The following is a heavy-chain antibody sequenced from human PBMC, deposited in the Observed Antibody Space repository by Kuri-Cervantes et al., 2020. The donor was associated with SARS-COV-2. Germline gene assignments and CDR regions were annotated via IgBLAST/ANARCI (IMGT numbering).Heavy chain of an antibody. CDR3: ARYPRFTIFGVVISYYYYYMDV. Sequence: GESLKISCAACGFTFSSYDMHWVRQATGKGLEWVSAIGTAGDTYYPGSVKGQFTISRENAKNSLYLQMNSLRAEDTALYHCARYPRFTIFGVVISYYYYYMDVWGKGTTVTVSS. D-gene: IGHD3-3*01. CDR1: GFTFSSYD. CDR2: IGTAGDT. J-gene: IGHJ6*03. V-gene: IGHV3-13*03.